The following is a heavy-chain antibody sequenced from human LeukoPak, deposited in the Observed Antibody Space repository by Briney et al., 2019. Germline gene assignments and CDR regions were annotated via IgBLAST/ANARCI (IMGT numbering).Heavy chain of an antibody. CDR1: GFTFGDYA. V-gene: IGHV3-49*03. CDR3: TREADSSGWYGRGSDYFDY. D-gene: IGHD6-19*01. Sequence: GGSLRLSCTASGFTFGDYAMSWFRQAPGKGLEWVGFIRSKAYGGTTEYAASVKGGFTISRDDSKSIAYLQMNSLKTEDTAVYYCTREADSSGWYGRGSDYFDYWGQGTLVTVSS. J-gene: IGHJ4*02. CDR2: IRSKAYGGTT.